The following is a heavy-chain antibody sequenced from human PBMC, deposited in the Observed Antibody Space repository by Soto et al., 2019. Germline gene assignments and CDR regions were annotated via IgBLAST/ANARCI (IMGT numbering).Heavy chain of an antibody. CDR1: GGSISSYY. J-gene: IGHJ6*02. D-gene: IGHD3-10*01. CDR2: IYYSGST. Sequence: QVQLQESGPGLVKPSETLSLTCTVSGGSISSYYWSWIRQPPGKGLEWIGYIYYSGSTNYNPSLKSRVTISVDTSKTQFSLKLSSVAAADTAVYYWARHIEVGELFAAPYYYGMDVWGQGTTVTVSS. CDR3: ARHIEVGELFAAPYYYGMDV. V-gene: IGHV4-59*08.